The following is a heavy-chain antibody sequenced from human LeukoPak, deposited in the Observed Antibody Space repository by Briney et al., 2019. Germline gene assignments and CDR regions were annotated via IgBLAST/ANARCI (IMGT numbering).Heavy chain of an antibody. CDR2: IKEDGSDK. CDR1: EFTFSNYW. D-gene: IGHD3-22*01. CDR3: ARPSPYDSSGYGAFDI. V-gene: IGHV3-7*01. Sequence: GGSLRLSCAASEFTFSNYWMTWVRQAPGKGLEWVANIKEDGSDKYYVDSVKGRFTISRDNAKNSLYLQMNSLRAEDTAVYYCARPSPYDSSGYGAFDIWGQGTMVTVSS. J-gene: IGHJ3*02.